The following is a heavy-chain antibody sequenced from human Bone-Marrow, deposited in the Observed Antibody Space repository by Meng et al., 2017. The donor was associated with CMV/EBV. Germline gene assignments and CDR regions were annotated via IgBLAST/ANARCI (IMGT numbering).Heavy chain of an antibody. Sequence: GGSLRLSCAASRFTFSTYWMSWVRQAPGKGLEWVAHIKQDGSEKYYVDSVKGRFTISRDNAKNSLYLQMNSLRAEDTAVYYCARDGVNYDYVWGSYTPRGYFDYWGQGTLVTVSS. J-gene: IGHJ4*02. D-gene: IGHD3-16*01. CDR3: ARDGVNYDYVWGSYTPRGYFDY. CDR1: RFTFSTYW. CDR2: IKQDGSEK. V-gene: IGHV3-7*01.